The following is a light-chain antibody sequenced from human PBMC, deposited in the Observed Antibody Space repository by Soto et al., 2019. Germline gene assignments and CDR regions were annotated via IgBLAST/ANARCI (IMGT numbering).Light chain of an antibody. CDR2: GAS. CDR3: KLFGDSRK. Sequence: EIVLTHSPATLSFSPVERATLSFCASQTVSSYLAWYHQKPGQRPRLLIYGASSRAPGIPDRFSGSGSGTDFTLTISRLEPEDFAMYYCKLFGDSRKFGPGTKVDIK. CDR1: QTVSSY. J-gene: IGKJ1*01. V-gene: IGKV3-20*01.